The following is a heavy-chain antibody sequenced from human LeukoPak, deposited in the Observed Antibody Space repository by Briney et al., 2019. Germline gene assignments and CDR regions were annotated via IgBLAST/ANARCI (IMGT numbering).Heavy chain of an antibody. CDR2: FDPEDVET. J-gene: IGHJ6*03. V-gene: IGHV1-24*01. Sequence: ASVKVSCKISGSSLTESSIHWVRQPPGKGLEWMGGFDPEDVETIYAEKFQGRVTLTDDRSTDTACMELTRLTREDTAMYYCATRNCSGGSCLPEFYYYYLDVWGTGTTATVSS. CDR3: ATRNCSGGSCLPEFYYYYLDV. CDR1: GSSLTESS. D-gene: IGHD2-15*01.